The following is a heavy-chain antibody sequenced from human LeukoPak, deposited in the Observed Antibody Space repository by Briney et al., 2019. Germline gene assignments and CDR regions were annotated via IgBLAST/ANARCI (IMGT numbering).Heavy chain of an antibody. J-gene: IGHJ4*02. CDR3: ARDRGITGTTGYFDY. D-gene: IGHD1-20*01. CDR1: GGSFSGYY. V-gene: IGHV4-34*01. CDR2: INHSGST. Sequence: PSETLSLTCAVYGGSFSGYYWSWIRQPPGRGLEWIGEINHSGSTNYNPSLKSRVTISVDTSKNQFSLKLSSVTAADTAVYYCARDRGITGTTGYFDYWGQGTLVTVSS.